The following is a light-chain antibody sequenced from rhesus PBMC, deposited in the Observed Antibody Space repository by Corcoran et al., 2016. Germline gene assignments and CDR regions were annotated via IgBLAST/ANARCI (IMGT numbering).Light chain of an antibody. J-gene: IGKJ2*01. CDR1: QSLLDSYGYTH. CDR3: MQTLQTPYS. V-gene: IGKV2-78*01. CDR2: LGS. Sequence: DIVMTQTPLSLPVTPGEPASISCRPSQSLLDSYGYTHFHWYLQKPGQSPQPLFYLGSNRASGVPDRFRGIGSGTDFTLIISRVESGDVGVYSCMQTLQTPYSFGQGTKVEI.